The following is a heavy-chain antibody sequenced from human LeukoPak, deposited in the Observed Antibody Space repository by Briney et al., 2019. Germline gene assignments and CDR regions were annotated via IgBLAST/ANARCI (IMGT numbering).Heavy chain of an antibody. CDR3: TREEGGTTVDY. D-gene: IGHD1-1*01. V-gene: IGHV4-38-2*02. CDR1: GYSISSGYF. Sequence: SETLSLTCTVSGYSISSGYFWGWIRQPPGKGLEWIGSISHSGTTYYNPSLKSRITISQDTSKNQISLKVNSVTAADTAAYYCTREEGGTTVDYWGQGTLVTVSS. J-gene: IGHJ4*02. CDR2: ISHSGTT.